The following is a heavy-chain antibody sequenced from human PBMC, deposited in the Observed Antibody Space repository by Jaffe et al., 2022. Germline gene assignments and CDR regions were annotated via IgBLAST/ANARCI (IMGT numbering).Heavy chain of an antibody. CDR1: GYTFTSYA. CDR3: ARDRQVLRFLEWLSHHPGWFDP. J-gene: IGHJ5*02. CDR2: INTNTGNP. D-gene: IGHD3-3*01. V-gene: IGHV7-4-1*02. Sequence: QVQLVQSGSELKKPGASVKVSCKASGYTFTSYAMNWVRQAPGQGLEWMGWINTNTGNPTYAQGFTGRFVFSLDTSVSTAYLQISSLKAEDTAVYYCARDRQVLRFLEWLSHHPGWFDPWGQGTLVTVSS.